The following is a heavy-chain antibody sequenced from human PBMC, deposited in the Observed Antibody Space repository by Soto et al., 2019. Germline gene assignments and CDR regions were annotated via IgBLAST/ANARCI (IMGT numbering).Heavy chain of an antibody. CDR2: INPNSGGT. CDR3: AKYLRYCSGGSCHKFDP. J-gene: IGHJ5*02. D-gene: IGHD2-15*01. V-gene: IGHV1-2*02. Sequence: ASVKVSCKASGYTFTGHYMHWVRQAPGQGLEWMGWINPNSGGTNCAQKFQGRVTMTRDTSISTAYMELSRLRSDDTAVYYCAKYLRYCSGGSCHKFDPWGQGTLVTVSS. CDR1: GYTFTGHY.